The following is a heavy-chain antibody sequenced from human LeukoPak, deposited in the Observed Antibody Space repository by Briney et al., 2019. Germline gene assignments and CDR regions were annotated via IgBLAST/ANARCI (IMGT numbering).Heavy chain of an antibody. D-gene: IGHD2/OR15-2a*01. V-gene: IGHV4-59*08. CDR3: ATMSPFYGRYFDY. CDR1: GGSISSYY. CDR2: IYHIGST. J-gene: IGHJ4*02. Sequence: SETLSLTCTVSGGSISSYYWSWIRQPPGKGLEWLGYIYHIGSTNYNPSLRSRVTISLDTSKSQFSLKLSSVTAADMAVYYCATMSPFYGRYFDYWGQGTLVTVSS.